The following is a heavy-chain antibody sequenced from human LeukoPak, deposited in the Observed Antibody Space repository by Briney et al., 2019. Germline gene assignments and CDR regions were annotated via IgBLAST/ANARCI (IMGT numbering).Heavy chain of an antibody. CDR1: GGSISSSSYY. J-gene: IGHJ4*02. Sequence: SETLSLTCTVSGGSISSSSYYWGWIRQPLGKGLEWIGYRSISHSETTNCNPSLKSRVTISVDTSKNQFSLKLRSVTAADTAVYYCGRDNWGSIDSWGQGTLVTVSS. V-gene: IGHV4-61*01. CDR2: RSISHSETT. D-gene: IGHD7-27*01. CDR3: GRDNWGSIDS.